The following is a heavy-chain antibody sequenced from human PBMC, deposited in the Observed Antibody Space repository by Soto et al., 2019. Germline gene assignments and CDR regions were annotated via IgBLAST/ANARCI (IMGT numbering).Heavy chain of an antibody. CDR3: ARGEYLWAAAGHARDY. CDR2: INPSGGST. J-gene: IGHJ4*02. CDR1: GYTFTSYY. V-gene: IGHV1-46*03. D-gene: IGHD6-13*01. Sequence: QVQLVQSGAEVKKPGASVKVSCKASGYTFTSYYMHWVRQAPGQGLEWMGIINPSGGSTSYAQKCQGRVTMTRDTSTSTVYMELSSLRSEDTAVYYCARGEYLWAAAGHARDYWGQGTLVTVSS.